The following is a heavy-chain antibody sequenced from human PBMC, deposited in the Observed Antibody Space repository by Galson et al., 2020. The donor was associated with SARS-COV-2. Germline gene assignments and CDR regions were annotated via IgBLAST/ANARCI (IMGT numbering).Heavy chain of an antibody. V-gene: IGHV3-11*04. J-gene: IGHJ3*02. CDR1: GSTLSAYY. CDR3: AREVRSSNNDAFYI. D-gene: IGHD6-13*01. CDR2: NSSSGKTI. Sequence: NSGGSLRLSCEASGSTLSAYYMSWIRQAPGKGLEWVSYNSSSGKTIYYADSVKGRFTMSRDNAKNSLYLQMKSLRAEDTAVYYCAREVRSSNNDAFYIWCQGTMVTVSS.